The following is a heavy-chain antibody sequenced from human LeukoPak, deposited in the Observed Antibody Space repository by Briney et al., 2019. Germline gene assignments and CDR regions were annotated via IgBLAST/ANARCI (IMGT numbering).Heavy chain of an antibody. CDR2: INPSGGST. Sequence: GASVKVSCKASGYTFTSYYMHWVRQAPGQGLEWMGVINPSGGSTSYAQKFQGRVTMTRDTSTSTVYMELSSLRSEDTAVYYCARESLTLVVAGNNWFDPWGQGTLVTVSS. J-gene: IGHJ5*02. CDR1: GYTFTSYY. V-gene: IGHV1-46*01. CDR3: ARESLTLVVAGNNWFDP. D-gene: IGHD6-19*01.